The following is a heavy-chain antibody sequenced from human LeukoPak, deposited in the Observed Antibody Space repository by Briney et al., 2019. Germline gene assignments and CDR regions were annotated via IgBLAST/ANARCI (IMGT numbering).Heavy chain of an antibody. CDR3: ASGDYGDPPLNY. J-gene: IGHJ4*02. Sequence: GPVKVSCKASGYTLTGYFVHWVRQAPGLGLQWMGWINPNTGGTNYAQKFQGRVTMTRDTSISTAYMELSRLRSDDTAVYYCASGDYGDPPLNYWGQGTLVTVSS. CDR2: INPNTGGT. D-gene: IGHD4/OR15-4a*01. V-gene: IGHV1-2*02. CDR1: GYTLTGYF.